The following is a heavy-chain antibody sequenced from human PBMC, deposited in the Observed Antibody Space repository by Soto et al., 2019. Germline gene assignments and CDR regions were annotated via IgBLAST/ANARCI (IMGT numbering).Heavy chain of an antibody. CDR3: ARPRRTTGAKFYFEN. CDR2: IFDSGNA. J-gene: IGHJ4*02. V-gene: IGHV4-59*08. Sequence: SETLSLTCTVSGGSINSYCWSWIRQPPGKGLEWIAYIFDSGNANYNPSLKSRVTISVDTSKNQFSLKLTSVTAADTAVYYCARPRRTTGAKFYFENWGQGALVTVSS. CDR1: GGSINSYC. D-gene: IGHD4-4*01.